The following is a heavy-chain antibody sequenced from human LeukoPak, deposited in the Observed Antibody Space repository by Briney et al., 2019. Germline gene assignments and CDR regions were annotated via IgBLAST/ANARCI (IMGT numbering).Heavy chain of an antibody. J-gene: IGHJ4*02. Sequence: GGSLRLSCAASGFTFNSDWMSWVRQAPGKGLEWVAIIKKDGSEKHYLDSVKGRFTVSRDNSKSSVYLQMNSLRAEDTALYYCAKGGTTGPYWGQGTLVTVSS. V-gene: IGHV3-7*01. CDR3: AKGGTTGPY. CDR2: IKKDGSEK. CDR1: GFTFNSDW. D-gene: IGHD4-17*01.